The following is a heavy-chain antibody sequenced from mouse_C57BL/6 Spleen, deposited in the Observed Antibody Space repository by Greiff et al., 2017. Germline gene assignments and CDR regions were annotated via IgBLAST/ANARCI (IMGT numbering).Heavy chain of an antibody. Sequence: EVNVVESGGDLVKPGGSLKLSCAASGFTFSSYGMSWVRQTPDKRLEWVATISSGGSHTYYPDSVKGRYTISRDNAKNTQYLQMSSLKSEDTAMYDCARGDGNYDWFDYWGQGTTLTVSS. V-gene: IGHV5-6*01. CDR2: ISSGGSHT. J-gene: IGHJ2*01. CDR3: ARGDGNYDWFDY. D-gene: IGHD2-1*01. CDR1: GFTFSSYG.